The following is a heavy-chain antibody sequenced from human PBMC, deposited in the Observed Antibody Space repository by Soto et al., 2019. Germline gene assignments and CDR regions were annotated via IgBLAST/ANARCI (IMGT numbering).Heavy chain of an antibody. J-gene: IGHJ4*02. CDR2: IIPIFGTA. Sequence: VASVKVSCKASGGTFSSYAISWVRQAPGQGLEWMGGIIPIFGTANYAQKFQGRVTITADESTSTAYMELSSLRSEDTAVYYCARAPDDCSGGSCQYYFDYWGQGTLVTVCS. V-gene: IGHV1-69*13. CDR3: ARAPDDCSGGSCQYYFDY. D-gene: IGHD2-15*01. CDR1: GGTFSSYA.